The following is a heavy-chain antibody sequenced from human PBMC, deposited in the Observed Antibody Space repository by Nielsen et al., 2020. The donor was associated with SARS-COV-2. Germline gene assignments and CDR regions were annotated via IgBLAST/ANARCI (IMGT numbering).Heavy chain of an antibody. J-gene: IGHJ3*02. D-gene: IGHD3-22*01. CDR1: GFSFSSYE. CDR3: ARDRRGYYDIYVLAAFDI. V-gene: IGHV3-48*03. CDR2: ISRSSTTI. Sequence: GESLKISCAASGFSFSSYEMNWVRQAPGKGLEWIAYISRSSTTIYYADSVKGRFTISRDNAKNSLYLQMNSLRAEDTAVYYCARDRRGYYDIYVLAAFDIWGQGTMVTVSS.